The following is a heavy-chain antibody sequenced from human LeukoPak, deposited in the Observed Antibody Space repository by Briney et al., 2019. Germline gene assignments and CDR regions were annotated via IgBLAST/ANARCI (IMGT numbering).Heavy chain of an antibody. J-gene: IGHJ4*02. D-gene: IGHD1-26*01. V-gene: IGHV4-39*01. CDR1: GDSIRSSIYY. Sequence: SETLTLTCGVSGDSIRSSIYYWGWIRQPPGKGLEWIGSVYYDGSAYYNPSLKSRVTISVDTSKNQLSLKLSSVTAADTAVYYCARPLTRGGTYYVWGQGTLVTVSS. CDR2: VYYDGSA. CDR3: ARPLTRGGTYYV.